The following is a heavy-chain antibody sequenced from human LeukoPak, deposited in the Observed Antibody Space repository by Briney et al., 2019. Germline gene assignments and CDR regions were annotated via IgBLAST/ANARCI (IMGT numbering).Heavy chain of an antibody. V-gene: IGHV3-48*01. CDR2: ISSSSSNI. Sequence: GGSLRLSCAASGFTFSSYSMYWVRQAPGKGLEWVSYISSSSSNIYYADSVKGRFTISRDNAKNSFYLQMNSLRAEDTAVYYCTRYNVGFESWGQGTLVTVSS. CDR3: TRYNVGFES. D-gene: IGHD1-1*01. CDR1: GFTFSSYS. J-gene: IGHJ4*02.